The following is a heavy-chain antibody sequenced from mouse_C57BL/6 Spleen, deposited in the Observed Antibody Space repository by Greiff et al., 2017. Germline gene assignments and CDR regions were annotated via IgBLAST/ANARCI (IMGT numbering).Heavy chain of an antibody. V-gene: IGHV5-16*01. D-gene: IGHD2-3*01. J-gene: IGHJ1*03. CDR1: GFTFSDYY. CDR2: INYDGSST. Sequence: EVKLMESEGGLVQPGRSMKLSCTASGFTFSDYYMAWVRQVPEKGLEWVANINYDGSSTYYLDSLKSRFIISRDNAKNILYLQMSSLKSEDTATYYCARGSYDGPYFDVWGTGTTVTVSS. CDR3: ARGSYDGPYFDV.